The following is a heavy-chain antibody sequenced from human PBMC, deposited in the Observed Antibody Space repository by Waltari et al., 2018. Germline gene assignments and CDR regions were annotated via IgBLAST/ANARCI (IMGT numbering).Heavy chain of an antibody. CDR1: GGSISSHY. CDR3: ARVGSSSWYYFDS. J-gene: IGHJ4*02. V-gene: IGHV4-59*11. CDR2: IDYSGRI. D-gene: IGHD6-13*01. Sequence: QVQLQESGPGLVKPSETLSLTCTVSGGSISSHYWSWIRQPPGRGLEWIGYIDYSGRINYNPSLKSRVTISEDTSTNQFSLRLTSVTAADTAVYYCARVGSSSWYYFDSWGQGTLVTVSS.